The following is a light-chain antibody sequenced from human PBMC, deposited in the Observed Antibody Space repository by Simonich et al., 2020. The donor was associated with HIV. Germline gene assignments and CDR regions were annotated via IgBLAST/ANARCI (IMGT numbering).Light chain of an antibody. Sequence: QSALTQPASVSGSPGQSITISCIGTSSDVGGYNYVSWYQQYPGKAPKFMIYDVNNRPSGVSNRFSGSKSGNTASLTISGLQAEDEADYYCSSYTSSSTLVVFGGGTKLTVL. J-gene: IGLJ2*01. CDR2: DVN. CDR1: SSDVGGYNY. CDR3: SSYTSSSTLVV. V-gene: IGLV2-14*01.